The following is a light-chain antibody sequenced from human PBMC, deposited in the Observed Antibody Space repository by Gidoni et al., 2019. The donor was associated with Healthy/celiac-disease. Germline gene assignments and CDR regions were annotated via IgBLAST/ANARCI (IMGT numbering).Light chain of an antibody. CDR2: GAS. J-gene: IGKJ2*01. Sequence: EIALTQYPGTLSLSPGERATLSCRASQSVSSSYLAWYQQKPGQAPRLLIYGASSRSTGIPDRFSGSGSGTDFTLTISRLEPEDFAVYYCQQYGSSPPKYTFGQGTKLEFK. CDR1: QSVSSSY. CDR3: QQYGSSPPKYT. V-gene: IGKV3-20*01.